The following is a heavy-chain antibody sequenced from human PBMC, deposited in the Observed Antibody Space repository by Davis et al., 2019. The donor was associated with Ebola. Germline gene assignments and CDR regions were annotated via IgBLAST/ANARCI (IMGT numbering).Heavy chain of an antibody. CDR1: GYTFTSYD. CDR2: MNPNSGNT. CDR3: ARGITMIVPSYFDY. D-gene: IGHD3-22*01. Sequence: ASVKVSCKASGYTFTSYDINWVRQATGQGLEWMGWMNPNSGNTGYAQKFQGRVTMTRNTSISTAYMELRSLRSDDTAVYYCARGITMIVPSYFDYWGQGTLVTVSS. V-gene: IGHV1-8*01. J-gene: IGHJ4*02.